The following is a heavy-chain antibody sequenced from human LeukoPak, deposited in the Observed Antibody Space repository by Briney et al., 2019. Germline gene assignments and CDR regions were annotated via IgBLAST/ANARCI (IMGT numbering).Heavy chain of an antibody. J-gene: IGHJ4*02. CDR3: ARLYIGSYPYYFDY. CDR1: GGSISSSSYY. D-gene: IGHD1-26*01. Sequence: PSETLSLTCTVSGGSISSSSYYWGWIRQPPGKGLEWIGSIYYSGSTYYNPSLKSRFTISVDTSKNQFSLRLSSVTAAATAVYFCARLYIGSYPYYFDYWGQGTLVTVSS. CDR2: IYYSGST. V-gene: IGHV4-39*01.